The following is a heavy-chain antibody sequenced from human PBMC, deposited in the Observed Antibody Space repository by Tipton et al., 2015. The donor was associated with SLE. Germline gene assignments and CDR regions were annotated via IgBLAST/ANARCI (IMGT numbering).Heavy chain of an antibody. V-gene: IGHV4-59*07. CDR2: IYYSGST. J-gene: IGHJ6*03. CDR3: ARGYQLPLGPYYYYYMDV. Sequence: TLSLTCTVSGGSISSYYWSWIRQPPGKGLEWIGYIYYSGSTNYNPSLKSRVTISVDTSKNQFSLKLSSVTAADTAVYYCARGYQLPLGPYYYYYMDVWGKGTTVTVPS. CDR1: GGSISSYY. D-gene: IGHD2-2*01.